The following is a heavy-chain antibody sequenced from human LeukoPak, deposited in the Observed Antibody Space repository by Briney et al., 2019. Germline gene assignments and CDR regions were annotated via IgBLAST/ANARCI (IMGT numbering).Heavy chain of an antibody. Sequence: GGSLRLSCAASGFTFSSYSMNWVRQAPGKGLEWVSAISGSGGSTYYADSVKGRFTISRDNSKNTLYLQMNSLRAEDTAVYYCAGPGSSSSSSRVYWGQGTLVTVSS. CDR3: AGPGSSSSSSRVY. CDR2: ISGSGGST. J-gene: IGHJ4*02. V-gene: IGHV3-23*01. D-gene: IGHD6-6*01. CDR1: GFTFSSYS.